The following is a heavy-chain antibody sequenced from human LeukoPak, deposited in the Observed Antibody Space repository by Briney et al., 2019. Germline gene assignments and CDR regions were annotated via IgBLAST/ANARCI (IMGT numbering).Heavy chain of an antibody. V-gene: IGHV3-74*01. J-gene: IGHJ5*02. CDR3: AKETGTTDP. Sequence: GGSLRLSCAASGFIFSDYYMHWVRQTPGKGLVWLSRISSDGNTIVYADSVRGRFTVSRDNSKNTLYLQMNSLRAEDTAVYYCAKETGTTDPWGQGTLVTVSS. CDR1: GFIFSDYY. CDR2: ISSDGNTI. D-gene: IGHD1-7*01.